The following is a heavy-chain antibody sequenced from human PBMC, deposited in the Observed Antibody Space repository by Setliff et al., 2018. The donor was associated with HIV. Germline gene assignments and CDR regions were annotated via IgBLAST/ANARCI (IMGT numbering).Heavy chain of an antibody. CDR1: VESLRSYY. V-gene: IGHV4-34*01. Sequence: SETLSLTCGVYVESLRSYYWSWIRQSPGKGLEWIGEINHSGSTNYNPSLKSRVTISVDTSKNQFSLNLNSVTAADTAVYYCARGQGCGGGCHYAFEMWGQGTMVTVSS. CDR3: ARGQGCGGGCHYAFEM. D-gene: IGHD2-21*02. CDR2: INHSGST. J-gene: IGHJ3*02.